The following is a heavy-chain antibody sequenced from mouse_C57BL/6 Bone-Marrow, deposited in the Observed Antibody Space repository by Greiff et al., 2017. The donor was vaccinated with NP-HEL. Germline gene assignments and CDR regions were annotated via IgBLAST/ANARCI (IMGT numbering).Heavy chain of an antibody. Sequence: QVQLQQPGAELVKPGASVKLSCKASGYTFTSYWMHWVKQRPGQGLEWIGMIHPNSGSTNYNEKFKSKATLTVDNSSSTAYMQLTPLTTEDSAVYYCASGRDYSSSSAWFAYWGQGTLVTVSA. J-gene: IGHJ3*01. CDR3: ASGRDYSSSSAWFAY. CDR2: IHPNSGST. D-gene: IGHD1-1*01. V-gene: IGHV1-64*01. CDR1: GYTFTSYW.